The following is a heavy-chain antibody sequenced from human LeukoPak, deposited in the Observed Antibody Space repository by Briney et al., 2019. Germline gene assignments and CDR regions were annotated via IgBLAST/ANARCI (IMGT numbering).Heavy chain of an antibody. J-gene: IGHJ4*02. CDR1: GFTFDDYA. CDR2: ISWNSGTI. D-gene: IGHD6-19*01. Sequence: AGGSLRLSCAASGFTFDDYAMHWVRHAPGKGLEWVSSISWNSGTIGYADSVKGRFTISRDNAKNSLYLQMNSLRAEDTALYFCTKADRPIAVAAFDYWGQGTLVTVSS. V-gene: IGHV3-9*01. CDR3: TKADRPIAVAAFDY.